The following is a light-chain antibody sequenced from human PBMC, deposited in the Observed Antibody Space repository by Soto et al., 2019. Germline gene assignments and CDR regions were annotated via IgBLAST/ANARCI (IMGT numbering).Light chain of an antibody. CDR2: EVS. V-gene: IGLV2-8*01. Sequence: QSVLTQPPSASGSPGQSVTISCTGTSSDVGGYNYVSWYQQHPGKAPKLMISEVSKRPSGVPDRFSGSKSGNTASLTVSGVQAGDEADYYCSSFAGNNNLVFGGGTKLTVL. CDR3: SSFAGNNNLV. CDR1: SSDVGGYNY. J-gene: IGLJ2*01.